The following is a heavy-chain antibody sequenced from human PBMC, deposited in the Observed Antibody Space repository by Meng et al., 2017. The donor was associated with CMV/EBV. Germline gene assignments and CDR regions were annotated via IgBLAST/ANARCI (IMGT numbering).Heavy chain of an antibody. CDR3: AKEGPEYLAAGYNWFDP. J-gene: IGHJ5*02. Sequence: ETLSLTCAASGFTFSSYAMSWVRQAPGKGLEWVSAISGSGGSTYYADSVKGRFTISRDNSKNTLYLQMNSLRAEDTAVYYCAKEGPEYLAAGYNWFDPWGQGTLVTVSS. CDR1: GFTFSSYA. V-gene: IGHV3-23*01. CDR2: ISGSGGST. D-gene: IGHD6-13*01.